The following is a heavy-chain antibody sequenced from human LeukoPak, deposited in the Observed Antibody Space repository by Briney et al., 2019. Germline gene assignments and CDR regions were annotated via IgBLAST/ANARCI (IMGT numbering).Heavy chain of an antibody. CDR2: INSVSTI. CDR3: AELGITMIGGV. J-gene: IGHJ6*04. V-gene: IGHV3-48*04. D-gene: IGHD3-10*02. CDR1: GFTFSPYS. Sequence: GSLRLSCAASGFTFSPYSMNWVRQAPGKGLEWVSYINSVSTIHYADSVKGRFTISRDNAKNSLYLQMNSLRAEDTAVYYCAELGITMIGGVWGKGTTVTISS.